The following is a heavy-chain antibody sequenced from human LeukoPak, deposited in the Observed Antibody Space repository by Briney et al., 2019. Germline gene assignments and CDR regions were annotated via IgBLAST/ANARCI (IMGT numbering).Heavy chain of an antibody. J-gene: IGHJ4*02. D-gene: IGHD5-24*01. V-gene: IGHV1-2*02. Sequence: GESLKISCKGSGYTFTGYYMHWVRQAPGQGLEWMGWINPNSGGTNYAQKFQGRVTMTRDTSISTAYMELSRLRSDDTAVYYCASREMATTSFDYWGQGTLVTVSS. CDR1: GYTFTGYY. CDR3: ASREMATTSFDY. CDR2: INPNSGGT.